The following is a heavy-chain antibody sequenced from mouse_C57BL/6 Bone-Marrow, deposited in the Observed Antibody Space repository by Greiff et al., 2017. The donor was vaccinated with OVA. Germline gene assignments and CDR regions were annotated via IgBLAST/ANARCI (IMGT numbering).Heavy chain of an antibody. CDR3: ARLGYYFDY. Sequence: QVQLQQPGAELVKPGASVKLSCKASGYTFTSYWMHWVKQRPGRGIEWIGRIDPNSGGTKYNEKFKSKATLTVDKPSSTAYMQLRSLTSEDSAVYYCARLGYYFDYWGQGTTLTVSS. D-gene: IGHD4-1*01. J-gene: IGHJ2*01. CDR2: IDPNSGGT. V-gene: IGHV1-72*01. CDR1: GYTFTSYW.